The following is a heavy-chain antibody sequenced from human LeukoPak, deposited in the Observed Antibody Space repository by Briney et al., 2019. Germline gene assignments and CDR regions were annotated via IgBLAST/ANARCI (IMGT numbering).Heavy chain of an antibody. J-gene: IGHJ4*02. D-gene: IGHD5-12*01. V-gene: IGHV3-74*01. CDR2: IKDGGTTT. Sequence: GGSLRLSCAASGFTFSSYWIHWVRQVPGKGLVWVARIKDGGTTTDYADSVKGRFTISRDEAISTLYIQMNSLRAEDTAVYYCTTIRPGYWGQGTLVTVSP. CDR3: TTIRPGY. CDR1: GFTFSSYW.